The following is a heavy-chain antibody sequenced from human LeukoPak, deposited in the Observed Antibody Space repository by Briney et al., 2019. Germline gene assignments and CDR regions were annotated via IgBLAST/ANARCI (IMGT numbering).Heavy chain of an antibody. J-gene: IGHJ3*02. V-gene: IGHV4-39*07. CDR1: GGSISSYY. CDR3: ASIAGLGATVTTPSGAFDI. Sequence: SETLSLTCTVSGGSISSYYWGWIRQPPGKGLEWIGSIYYSGSTYYNPSLKSRVTISVDTSKNQLSLKLSSVTAADTAVYYCASIAGLGATVTTPSGAFDIWGQGTMVTVSS. D-gene: IGHD4-17*01. CDR2: IYYSGST.